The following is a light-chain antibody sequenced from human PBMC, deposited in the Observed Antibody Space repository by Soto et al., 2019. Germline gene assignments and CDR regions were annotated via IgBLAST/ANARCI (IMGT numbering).Light chain of an antibody. V-gene: IGKV3D-15*01. CDR1: QSVSSH. Sequence: EIRMTQSPATLSVSPGDNATLSCRASQSVSSHVVWYQQKPGQAPRLLISDSSTRAPGIPARFSGSGSGTEFTLTISSLQSDDFAVYYCQQYDYWPMYTFGQGTKLEIK. CDR2: DSS. J-gene: IGKJ2*01. CDR3: QQYDYWPMYT.